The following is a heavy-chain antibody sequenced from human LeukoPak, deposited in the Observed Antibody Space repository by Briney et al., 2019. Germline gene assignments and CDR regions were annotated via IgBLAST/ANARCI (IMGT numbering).Heavy chain of an antibody. CDR1: GYSISSGYY. Sequence: AETLSLTCAVSGYSISSGYYWGWIRQPPGKGLEWIASIHHSGSTYYSPSLKSRVTISVDTSKNQFSLKVSSVTAADTAVYYCARGSGYSSGWKWFDPWGQGTVVTVCS. V-gene: IGHV4-38-2*01. J-gene: IGHJ5*02. CDR2: IHHSGST. D-gene: IGHD6-19*01. CDR3: ARGSGYSSGWKWFDP.